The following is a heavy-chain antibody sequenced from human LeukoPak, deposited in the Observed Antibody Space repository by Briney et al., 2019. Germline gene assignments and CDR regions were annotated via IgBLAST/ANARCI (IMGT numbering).Heavy chain of an antibody. CDR2: IKEDGSDK. CDR1: GFTFSSYW. Sequence: GGSLRLSCTASGFTFSSYWISWVRQAPGKGLEWVANIKEDGSDKYYVDSVKGRFTISRDNVKNSLYLQMNSLRAEDTALYYCARSVAASRDYWGQGTLVTVSS. V-gene: IGHV3-7*03. J-gene: IGHJ4*02. CDR3: ARSVAASRDY. D-gene: IGHD2-15*01.